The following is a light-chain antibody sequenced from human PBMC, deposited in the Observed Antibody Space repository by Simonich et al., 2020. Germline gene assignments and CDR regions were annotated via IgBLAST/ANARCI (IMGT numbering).Light chain of an antibody. CDR2: DAS. Sequence: EIVLTQSPGTLSLSPGERATLSCRASQSVSSSYLAWYQQKPGLAPRLLIYDASSRATGIPDRFSGSGSGTDFTLTLSRLEPEDFAVYYCQQYGSSPYTFGQGTKLEIK. V-gene: IGKV3D-20*01. CDR1: QSVSSSY. CDR3: QQYGSSPYT. J-gene: IGKJ2*01.